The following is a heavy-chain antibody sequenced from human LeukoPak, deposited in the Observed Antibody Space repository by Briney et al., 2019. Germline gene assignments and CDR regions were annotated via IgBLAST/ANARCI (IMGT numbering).Heavy chain of an antibody. CDR3: TTCTGGSCYSDY. CDR2: IKSKTTGGTA. J-gene: IGHJ4*02. CDR1: GFSFSNAW. D-gene: IGHD2-15*01. Sequence: GGSLRLSCAASGFSFSNAWMSWVRQAPGKGLEWVGRIKSKTTGGTADFAAPVKGRFTISRDDSKNTLYLQMNSLKIEATAVYFCTTCTGGSCYSDYWGQGTLVTVSS. V-gene: IGHV3-15*01.